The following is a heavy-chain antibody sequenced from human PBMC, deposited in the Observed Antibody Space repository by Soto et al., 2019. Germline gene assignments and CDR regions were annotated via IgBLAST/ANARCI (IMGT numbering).Heavy chain of an antibody. D-gene: IGHD5-12*01. CDR2: IRARGDNI. CDR1: GFTFSDYA. CDR3: AKDFWVNSHYDFVSPFDF. V-gene: IGHV3-23*01. J-gene: IGHJ4*02. Sequence: LGWSLRLSCAASGFTFSDYAMSWVRQAPGKGLEWVSGIRARGDNIFYTDSVEGRFTISRDNSRNMLYLQMNSLRAEDTALYYCAKDFWVNSHYDFVSPFDFWGQGTLVTVSS.